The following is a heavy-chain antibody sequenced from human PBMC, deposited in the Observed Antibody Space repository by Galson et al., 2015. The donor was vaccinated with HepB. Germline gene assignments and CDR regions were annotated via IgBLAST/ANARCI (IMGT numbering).Heavy chain of an antibody. D-gene: IGHD1/OR15-1a*01. V-gene: IGHV1-3*01. CDR2: INAGNGNT. CDR1: GYTFTSYA. J-gene: IGHJ6*02. Sequence: SVKVSCKASGYTFTSYAMHWVRQAPGQRLEWMGWINAGNGNTKYSQKFQGRVTITRDTSASTAYMELSSLRSEDTAVYYCARDRRSVLGTSYYYHYGMDVWGQGTTVTVSS. CDR3: ARDRRSVLGTSYYYHYGMDV.